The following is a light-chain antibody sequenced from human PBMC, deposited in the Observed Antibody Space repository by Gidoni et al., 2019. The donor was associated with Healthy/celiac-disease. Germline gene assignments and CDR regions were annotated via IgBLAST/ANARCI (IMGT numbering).Light chain of an antibody. CDR1: QSVSSY. V-gene: IGKV3-11*01. Sequence: EIVLTPFPSTLSLSPGERATLSCRASQSVSSYLAWYQQKPGQAPRLLIYAASTRATGIPARFSGSGSGTDFTLTISSLEPEDFAVYYCQQHSNWPLTFGGGTKVEIK. CDR2: AAS. CDR3: QQHSNWPLT. J-gene: IGKJ4*01.